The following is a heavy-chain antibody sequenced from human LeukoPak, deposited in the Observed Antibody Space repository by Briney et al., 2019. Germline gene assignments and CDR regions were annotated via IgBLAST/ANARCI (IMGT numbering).Heavy chain of an antibody. D-gene: IGHD5-12*01. CDR2: IYPGDSDI. V-gene: IGHV5-51*01. CDR3: ARPGVKYSDYGSDAFDI. Sequence: GESLKISCKDSGYSFTSYWIGWVRQMPGKGLEWMGIIYPGDSDIRYSPSFEGQVTISADKSITTAYLQWSSLKASDTAMYYCARPGVKYSDYGSDAFDIWGQGTMVTVSS. J-gene: IGHJ3*02. CDR1: GYSFTSYW.